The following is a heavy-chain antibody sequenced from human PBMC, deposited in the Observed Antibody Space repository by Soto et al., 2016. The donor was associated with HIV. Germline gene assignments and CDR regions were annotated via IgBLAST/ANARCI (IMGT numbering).Heavy chain of an antibody. V-gene: IGHV1-2*02. J-gene: IGHJ5*02. CDR1: GYTFTGYY. CDR3: ARELGSIAAAEDWFDP. CDR2: INPNSGGT. D-gene: IGHD6-13*01. Sequence: QVQLVQSGAEVKKPGASVKVSCKASGYTFTGYYMHWVRQAPGQGLEWMGWINPNSGGTNYAQKFQGRVTMTRDTSISTAYMELSRLRSDDTAVYYCARELGSIAAAEDWFDPWGQGTLVTVSS.